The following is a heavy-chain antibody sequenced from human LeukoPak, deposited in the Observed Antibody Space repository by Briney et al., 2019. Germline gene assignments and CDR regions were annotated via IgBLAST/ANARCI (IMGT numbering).Heavy chain of an antibody. D-gene: IGHD3-3*01. CDR1: GFTFSSYG. J-gene: IGHJ4*02. Sequence: PGGSLRLSCAASGFTFSSYGMHWVRQAPGKGLEWVAVIWYDGSNKYYADSVKGRFTISRDNSKNMLYLQMNSLRAEDTAVYYCARDYRDFWSGYYLTYYFDYWGQGTLVTVSS. CDR3: ARDYRDFWSGYYLTYYFDY. CDR2: IWYDGSNK. V-gene: IGHV3-33*01.